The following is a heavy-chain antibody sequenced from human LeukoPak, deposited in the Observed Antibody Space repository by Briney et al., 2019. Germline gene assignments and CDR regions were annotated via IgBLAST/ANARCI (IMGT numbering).Heavy chain of an antibody. CDR1: GYTFTSYA. V-gene: IGHV1-3*01. Sequence: WASVKVSCKASGYTFTSYAMHWVRQAPGQRLEWMGWINAGNGNTKYSQKFQGRVTITRDTSASTAYMELSSLRSEDTAVYYCATSILRHAFDIWGQGTMVTVSS. CDR3: ATSILRHAFDI. D-gene: IGHD3-3*01. CDR2: INAGNGNT. J-gene: IGHJ3*02.